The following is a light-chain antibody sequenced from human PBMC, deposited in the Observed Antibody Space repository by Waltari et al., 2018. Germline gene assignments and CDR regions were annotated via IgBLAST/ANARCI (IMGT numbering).Light chain of an antibody. V-gene: IGLV4-69*01. CDR2: VNSDGSH. CDR3: QTGGHGTWV. Sequence: LVLTQSPSASASLSASVKLTCTLSSGHISNVCPRLQQHPGKGPRYLMKVNSDGSHSKGDDIPDRFSGSSSGAERYLTIYSLQSEDEADYYCQTGGHGTWVFGGGTKLTVL. J-gene: IGLJ3*02. CDR1: SGHISNV.